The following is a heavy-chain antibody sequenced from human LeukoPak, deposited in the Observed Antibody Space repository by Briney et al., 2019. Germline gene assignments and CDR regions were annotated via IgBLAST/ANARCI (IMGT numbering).Heavy chain of an antibody. CDR1: GGSFSGYY. V-gene: IGHV4-34*01. Sequence: PSETLSLTCAVYGGSFSGYYWSWIRQPPGKGLEWIGEINHSGSTNYNPSIKSRVTISVDTSKNQFSLKLSSVTAADTAVYYCARVGIDSSGYYYYYYYMDVWGKGTTVTVSS. J-gene: IGHJ6*03. CDR2: INHSGST. D-gene: IGHD3-22*01. CDR3: ARVGIDSSGYYYYYYYMDV.